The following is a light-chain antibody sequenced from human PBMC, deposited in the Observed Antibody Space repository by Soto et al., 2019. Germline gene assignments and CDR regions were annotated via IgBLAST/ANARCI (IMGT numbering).Light chain of an antibody. J-gene: IGKJ1*01. Sequence: QMTQSPSSLSASVGDRVTITCRASQDISNYLAWYQQKPGGAPKLLIYEASTLQSGVPSRFSGSGSGADFTLTISSLQPEDVAIYYYQKYNDAPRTFGQGTRVEMK. CDR3: QKYNDAPRT. CDR1: QDISNY. V-gene: IGKV1-27*01. CDR2: EAS.